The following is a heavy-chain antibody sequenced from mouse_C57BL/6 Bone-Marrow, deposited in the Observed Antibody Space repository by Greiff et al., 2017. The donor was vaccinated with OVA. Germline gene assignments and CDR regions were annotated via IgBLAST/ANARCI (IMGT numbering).Heavy chain of an antibody. CDR3: ARGITAEDSWFAY. V-gene: IGHV1-50*01. CDR2: IDPADSDT. D-gene: IGHD2-4*01. J-gene: IGHJ3*01. CDR1: GFTFTSYW. Sequence: VQLQQPGAELVKPGASVKLSCTASGFTFTSYWMQWVKQRPGQGLEWIGEIDPADSDTNYTQKFKGKATLTVDTSSSTAYMQLSSLTSEDSAVYYCARGITAEDSWFAYWGQGTLVTVSA.